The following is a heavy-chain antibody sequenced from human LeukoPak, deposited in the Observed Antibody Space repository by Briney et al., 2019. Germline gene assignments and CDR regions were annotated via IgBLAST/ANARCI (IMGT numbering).Heavy chain of an antibody. CDR1: GFTFSSYA. J-gene: IGHJ4*02. CDR2: ISGGGGST. Sequence: GGSLRLSCAASGFTFSSYAMSWVHQAPGKGLEWVSAISGGGGSTYYADSVKGRFTISRDNSKNTLYLQMNSLRAEDTAVYYCAKDYYDSSGRDLFDYWGQGTLVTVSS. V-gene: IGHV3-23*01. D-gene: IGHD3-22*01. CDR3: AKDYYDSSGRDLFDY.